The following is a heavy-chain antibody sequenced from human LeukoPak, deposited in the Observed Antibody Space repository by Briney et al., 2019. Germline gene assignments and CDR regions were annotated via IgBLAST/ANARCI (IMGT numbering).Heavy chain of an antibody. Sequence: SGTLSLTCAVSGGSISSPNWWSWIRQPAGKGLEWIGRIYTSGSTNYNPSLKSRVTMSVDTSKNQFSLKLSSVTAADTAVYYRAGGGGSGSYIWVHDWFDPWGQGTLVTVSS. D-gene: IGHD3-10*01. CDR1: GGSISSPNW. V-gene: IGHV4-4*07. CDR2: IYTSGST. CDR3: AGGGGSGSYIWVHDWFDP. J-gene: IGHJ5*02.